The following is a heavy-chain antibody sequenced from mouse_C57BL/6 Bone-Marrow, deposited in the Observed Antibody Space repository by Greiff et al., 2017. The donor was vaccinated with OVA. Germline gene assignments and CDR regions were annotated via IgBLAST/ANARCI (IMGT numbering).Heavy chain of an antibody. Sequence: QVQLQQSGAELVRPGASVQLSCKASGYTFTDYYINWVKQRPGQGLEWIARIYPGSGNTYYNEKFKGKATLTAEKSSSTAYMQLSSLTSEDSAVYFCARERSGTWFAYWGQGTLVTVSA. J-gene: IGHJ3*01. D-gene: IGHD4-1*01. V-gene: IGHV1-76*01. CDR2: IYPGSGNT. CDR1: GYTFTDYY. CDR3: ARERSGTWFAY.